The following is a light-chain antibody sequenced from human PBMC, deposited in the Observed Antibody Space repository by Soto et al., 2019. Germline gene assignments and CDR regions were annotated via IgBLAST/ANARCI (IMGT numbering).Light chain of an antibody. Sequence: QSVLTQPHSASGTPGQRVTISCSGSSYNIGTSSVHWFQQLPGTAPKPLISTTNQRLSGVPERFSGSKSGTSASLAISGFQSEDEADYYCAAWDDSLNGHVFGTGTKVTVL. V-gene: IGLV1-44*01. CDR1: SYNIGTSS. J-gene: IGLJ1*01. CDR3: AAWDDSLNGHV. CDR2: TTN.